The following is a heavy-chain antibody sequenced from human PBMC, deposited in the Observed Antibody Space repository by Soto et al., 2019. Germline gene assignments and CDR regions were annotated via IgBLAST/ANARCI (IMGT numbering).Heavy chain of an antibody. D-gene: IGHD5-12*01. CDR1: GFTFSSYG. V-gene: IGHV3-30*18. CDR2: ISYDGSNK. CDR3: AKDPEATSAPDY. J-gene: IGHJ4*02. Sequence: QVQLVESGGGVVQPGRSLRLSCAASGFTFSSYGMHWVRQAPGKGLEWVAVISYDGSNKYYADSVKGRFTISRDNSKNTVDLAMNRPRAGDTAVYYCAKDPEATSAPDYWGQGTLVTVSS.